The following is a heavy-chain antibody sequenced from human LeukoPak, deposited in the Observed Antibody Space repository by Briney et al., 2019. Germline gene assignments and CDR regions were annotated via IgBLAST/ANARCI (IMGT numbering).Heavy chain of an antibody. CDR3: ARLTIFGVVILY. D-gene: IGHD3-3*01. CDR1: GFTFSSYW. Sequence: GSLRLSCAASGFTFSSYWMSWVRQAPGKGLEWIGSIYYSGSTYYNPSLKSRVTISVDTSKNQFSLKLSSVTAADTAVYYCARLTIFGVVILYWGQGTLVTVSS. V-gene: IGHV4-39*07. CDR2: IYYSGST. J-gene: IGHJ4*02.